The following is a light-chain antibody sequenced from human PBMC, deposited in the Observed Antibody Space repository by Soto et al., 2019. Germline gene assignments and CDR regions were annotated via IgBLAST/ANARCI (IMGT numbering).Light chain of an antibody. CDR2: DVS. J-gene: IGLJ2*01. CDR1: SSDIGLYSH. CDR3: SSYGASSTL. Sequence: QSVLTQPASVSGSPGQSITIPCTGSSSDIGLYSHVSWYQQHPGKAPKLLIYDVSYRPSGISDRFSGSKSGNTASLTISGLQPEDEADYYCSSYGASSTLFGGGTKVTVL. V-gene: IGLV2-14*03.